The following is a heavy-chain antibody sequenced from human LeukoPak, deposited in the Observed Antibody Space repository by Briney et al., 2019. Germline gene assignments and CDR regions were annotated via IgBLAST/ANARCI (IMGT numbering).Heavy chain of an antibody. CDR1: GFTFSSYA. D-gene: IGHD5-18*01. J-gene: IGHJ4*02. Sequence: GRSLRLSCAASGFTFSSYAMHWVRQAPGTGLEWVAVISYDGSNKYYADSVKGRFTISRDNSKNTLYLQMNSLRAEDTAVYYCAGYSLYYFDYWGQGTLVTVSS. CDR2: ISYDGSNK. CDR3: AGYSLYYFDY. V-gene: IGHV3-30*04.